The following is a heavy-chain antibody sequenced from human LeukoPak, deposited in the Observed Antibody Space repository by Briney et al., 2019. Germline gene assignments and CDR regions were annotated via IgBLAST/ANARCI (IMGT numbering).Heavy chain of an antibody. CDR2: IIPIFGTA. CDR3: VRDVNEEYYYDSSGYYGYFDY. CDR1: GGTFSSYA. D-gene: IGHD3-22*01. V-gene: IGHV1-69*13. Sequence: SVKVSCKASGGTFSSYAISWVRQAPGQGLEWMGGIIPIFGTANYAQKFQGRVTITADESTSTAYMELSSLRSVDTAVYYCVRDVNEEYYYDSSGYYGYFDYWGQGTLVTVSS. J-gene: IGHJ4*02.